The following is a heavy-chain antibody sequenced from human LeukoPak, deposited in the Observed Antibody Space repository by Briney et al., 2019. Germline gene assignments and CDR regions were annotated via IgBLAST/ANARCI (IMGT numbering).Heavy chain of an antibody. J-gene: IGHJ4*02. Sequence: GGSLRLSCAASGFTFSSYGMHWVRQAPGKGLEWVAVISYDGSNKYYADSVKGRFTISRDNSKNTLYLQMNSLTDEDTAVYYCAKKWGVGTTTLDYFDYWGQGTLVTVSS. D-gene: IGHD1-26*01. CDR1: GFTFSSYG. CDR3: AKKWGVGTTTLDYFDY. V-gene: IGHV3-30*18. CDR2: ISYDGSNK.